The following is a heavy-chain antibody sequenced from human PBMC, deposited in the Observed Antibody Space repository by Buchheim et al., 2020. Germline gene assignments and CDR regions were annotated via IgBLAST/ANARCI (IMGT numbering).Heavy chain of an antibody. V-gene: IGHV4-34*01. CDR2: INHSGST. D-gene: IGHD6-13*01. CDR3: ARGRRIAAVYDY. J-gene: IGHJ4*02. Sequence: QVQLQQWGAGLLKPSETLSLTCAVYGGSFSGYYWSWIRQPPGKGLEWIGEINHSGSTNYNPSLKSRVTISVDTTTNQFSLQLSSVTAADTAVYYCARGRRIAAVYDYWGQGTL. CDR1: GGSFSGYY.